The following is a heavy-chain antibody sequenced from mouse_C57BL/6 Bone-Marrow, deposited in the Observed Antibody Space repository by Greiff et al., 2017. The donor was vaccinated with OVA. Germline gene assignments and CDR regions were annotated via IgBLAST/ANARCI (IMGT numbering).Heavy chain of an antibody. CDR1: GYSFTDYN. CDR3: AQNYYGSYYYAMDY. CDR2: INPNYGTT. Sequence: EVQLQQSGPELVKPGASVKISCKASGYSFTDYNMNWVKQSNGKSLEWIGVINPNYGTTSYNQKFKGKATLTVDPSSSTAYMQLNSLTSEDSAVYYCAQNYYGSYYYAMDYWGQGTSVTVSS. D-gene: IGHD1-1*01. J-gene: IGHJ4*01. V-gene: IGHV1-39*01.